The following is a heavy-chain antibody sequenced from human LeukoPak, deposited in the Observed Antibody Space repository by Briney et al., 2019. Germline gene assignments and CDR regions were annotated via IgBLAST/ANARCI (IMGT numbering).Heavy chain of an antibody. CDR2: IPSSGSTI. V-gene: IGHV3-48*03. J-gene: IGHJ4*02. CDR3: ARGGWNYVFNY. CDR1: GFTFNTYE. Sequence: GGSLRLSCAASGFTFNTYEVNWVRQAPGKGLEWLAHIPSSGSTIYYADYVKGRFTISRDNAKNSLYLQMNSLRAEDTAVYYCARGGWNYVFNYWGQGTLVTVSS. D-gene: IGHD1-7*01.